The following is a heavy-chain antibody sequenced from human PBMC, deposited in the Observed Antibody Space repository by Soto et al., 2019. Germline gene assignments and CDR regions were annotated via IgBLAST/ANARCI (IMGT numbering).Heavy chain of an antibody. J-gene: IGHJ4*02. CDR1: GFTFSNYA. CDR2: IGASGAGT. CDR3: RLRKTERYFYY. V-gene: IGHV3-23*01. D-gene: IGHD5-18*01. Sequence: GGYLRLFCVDSGFTFSNYALSLARQAPGKGLEWVSAIGASGAGTYYAEYVKGRFTISRGRSKNTQNLQMNSLRAEDTAVYDCRLRKTERYFYYWGQGTLVTVSS.